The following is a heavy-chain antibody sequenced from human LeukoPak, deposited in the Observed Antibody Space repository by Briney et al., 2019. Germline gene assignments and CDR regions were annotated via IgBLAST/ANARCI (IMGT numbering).Heavy chain of an antibody. Sequence: GGSLRLSCAASGFTFSTLAMTWVRQAPGKGLEWVTAISGGGSSTYYADSVKGRFTISRDNSKNTLYLQMNSLRADDTAVYHCAKARYCSGGSCYDYFDYRGQGTLVTVSS. V-gene: IGHV3-23*01. CDR1: GFTFSTLA. D-gene: IGHD2-15*01. CDR3: AKARYCSGGSCYDYFDY. CDR2: ISGGGSST. J-gene: IGHJ4*02.